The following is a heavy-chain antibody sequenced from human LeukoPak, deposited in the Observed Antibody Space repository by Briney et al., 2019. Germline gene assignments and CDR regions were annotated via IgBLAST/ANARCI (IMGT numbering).Heavy chain of an antibody. CDR1: GGSISNGDYY. CDR2: IYYSGSA. V-gene: IGHV4-31*03. J-gene: IGHJ4*02. CDR3: ARADFRGGYFASFAY. D-gene: IGHD3-22*01. Sequence: PSQTLSLTCSVSGGSISNGDYYWSWIRQHPEKCLEWIGYIYYSGSAYYNPSLKGRVTVSIDTSKNQFSLRLSSVTAADTAVYYCARADFRGGYFASFAYWGQGTLVTVSS.